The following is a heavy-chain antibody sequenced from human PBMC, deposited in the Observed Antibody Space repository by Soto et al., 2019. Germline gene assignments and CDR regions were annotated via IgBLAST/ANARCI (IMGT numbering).Heavy chain of an antibody. V-gene: IGHV3-21*01. J-gene: IGHJ6*03. CDR2: ISSSSSYI. CDR3: ARSSYSGYDGKYYYYYMDV. D-gene: IGHD5-12*01. Sequence: GGSLRLSCAASGFTFSSYSMNWVRQAPGKGLEWVSSISSSSSYIYYADSVKGRFTISRDNAKNSLYLQMNSLRAEDTAVYYCARSSYSGYDGKYYYYYMDVWGKGTTVTVSS. CDR1: GFTFSSYS.